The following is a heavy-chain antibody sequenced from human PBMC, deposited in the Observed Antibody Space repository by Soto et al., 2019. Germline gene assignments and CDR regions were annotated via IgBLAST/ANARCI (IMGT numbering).Heavy chain of an antibody. Sequence: EVQLVQSGAEVKKPGESLRISCKGSGYSFTSYWISWVRQMPGKGLEWMGRIDPSDSYTNYSPSFQGHVTISADKSISTAYLQWSSLKASDTAMYYCASKRLGKYYYYYGMDVWGQGTTVTVSS. V-gene: IGHV5-10-1*03. CDR2: IDPSDSYT. CDR1: GYSFTSYW. J-gene: IGHJ6*02. CDR3: ASKRLGKYYYYYGMDV. D-gene: IGHD3-16*01.